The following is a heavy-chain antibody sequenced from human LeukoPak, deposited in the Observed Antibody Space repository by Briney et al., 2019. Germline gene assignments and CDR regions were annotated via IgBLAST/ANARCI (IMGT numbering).Heavy chain of an antibody. V-gene: IGHV3-15*04. D-gene: IGHD5-24*01. CDR3: TTDPWHGMDV. J-gene: IGHJ6*02. CDR1: GFTFSSYW. Sequence: GGSLRLSCAASGFTFSSYWMNWVRQAPGKGLVWVSRIASDGETTDYAAPVKGRFTISRDGSKNTLYVQMNSLKIEDTAVYYCTTDPWHGMDVWGRGTTVTVSS. CDR2: IASDGETT.